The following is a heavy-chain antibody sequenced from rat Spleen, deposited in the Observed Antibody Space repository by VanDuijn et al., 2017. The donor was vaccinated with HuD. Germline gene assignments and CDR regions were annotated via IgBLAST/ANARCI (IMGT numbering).Heavy chain of an antibody. V-gene: IGHV5S10*01. CDR2: IIYDGSRT. J-gene: IGHJ3*01. D-gene: IGHD1-11*01. CDR3: ATHGGGYGWFAY. CDR1: GFTFSDYN. Sequence: EVQLVESGGGLVQPGRSLKLSCAASGFTFSDYNMAWVRQAPKKGLGWVATIIYDGSRTYYRDSVKGRFTISRDNAKSTLYLQMDSLRSEDTATYYCATHGGGYGWFAYWGQGTLVTVSS.